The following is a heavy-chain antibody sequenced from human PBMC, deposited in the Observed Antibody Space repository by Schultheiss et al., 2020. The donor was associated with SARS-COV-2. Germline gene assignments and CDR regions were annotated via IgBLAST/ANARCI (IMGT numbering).Heavy chain of an antibody. CDR2: TYYRSKWYN. CDR3: ARDRRRSGYDSRVQTSYYGMDV. D-gene: IGHD5-12*01. CDR1: GDSVSSNSAA. J-gene: IGHJ6*02. V-gene: IGHV6-1*01. Sequence: SQTLSLTCAISGDSVSSNSAAWNWIRQSPSRGLEWLGRTYYRSKWYNDYAVSVKSRITINPDTSKNQFSLQLNSVTPEDTAVYYCARDRRRSGYDSRVQTSYYGMDVWGQGTTVTVSS.